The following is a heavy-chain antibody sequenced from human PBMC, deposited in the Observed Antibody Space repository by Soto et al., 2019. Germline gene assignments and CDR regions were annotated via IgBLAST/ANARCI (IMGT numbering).Heavy chain of an antibody. D-gene: IGHD1-26*01. J-gene: IGHJ4*02. Sequence: QVQLVQSGAEVRKPGSSVNVSCKASGGTFTSYAISWVRRAPGQGLEWIGGILPLLVTPDYAQKFQDRVTITADESTRTAYLELKTLRSEDTALYYCATVGDLVGATARRGFEDWGQGTLVTVS. CDR2: ILPLLVTP. CDR1: GGTFTSYA. V-gene: IGHV1-69*01. CDR3: ATVGDLVGATARRGFED.